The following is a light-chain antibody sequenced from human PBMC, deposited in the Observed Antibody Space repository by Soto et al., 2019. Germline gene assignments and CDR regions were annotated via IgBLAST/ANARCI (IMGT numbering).Light chain of an antibody. V-gene: IGKV3-20*01. J-gene: IGKJ2*01. CDR3: QQYGSSPQGYI. CDR1: QSLSSTY. Sequence: DIVLTQSPGTLSLSPGERATLTCRASQSLSSTYLAWYQQKPGQAPRLLIYGASSRATGIPDRFSGAGSGTDFTLTISRLEPEDFAMYYCQQYGSSPQGYIFGQGTKLEI. CDR2: GAS.